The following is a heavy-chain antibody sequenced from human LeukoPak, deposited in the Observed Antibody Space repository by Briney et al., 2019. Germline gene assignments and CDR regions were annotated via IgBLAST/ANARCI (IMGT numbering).Heavy chain of an antibody. V-gene: IGHV3-7*04. CDR2: IRGDGGEK. CDR3: ARDLVGSGSTFDY. Sequence: GGSLRLSCAASGFTFSTYWMAWVRQAPGKGLEWVANIRGDGGEKYYVASVKGRFTISRDSASNSLYLQMNSLRAEDTAVYYCARDLVGSGSTFDYWGQGTLVAVSS. J-gene: IGHJ4*02. CDR1: GFTFSTYW. D-gene: IGHD3-10*01.